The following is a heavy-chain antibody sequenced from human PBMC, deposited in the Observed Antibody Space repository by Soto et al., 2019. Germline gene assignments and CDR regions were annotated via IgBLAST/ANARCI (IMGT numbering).Heavy chain of an antibody. CDR2: ISYDGSNK. CDR1: GFTFSSYG. CDR3: AKPHGDYVLYYFDY. V-gene: IGHV3-30*18. J-gene: IGHJ4*02. D-gene: IGHD4-17*01. Sequence: LRLSCSASGFTFSSYGMHWVRQAPGKGLEWVAVISYDGSNKYYADSVKGRFTISRDNSKNTLYLQMNSLRAEDTAVYYCAKPHGDYVLYYFDYWGQGTLVTVSS.